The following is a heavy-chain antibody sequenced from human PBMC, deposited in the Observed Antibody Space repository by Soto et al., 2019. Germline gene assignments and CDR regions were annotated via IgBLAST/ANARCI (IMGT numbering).Heavy chain of an antibody. J-gene: IGHJ4*02. CDR1: GFTFSSYG. CDR2: ISDDGSNK. CDR3: YPVAGNGYYFDY. V-gene: IGHV3-30*03. D-gene: IGHD6-19*01. Sequence: QVLLVESGGGVVQPGRSLRLSCAASGFTFSSYGMHWVRQAPGKGLEWVAVISDDGSNKYYADSVKGRFTISRDNSKITLYLQMNSLRAVDTAVYYCYPVAGNGYYFDYWGQGTLVTVSS.